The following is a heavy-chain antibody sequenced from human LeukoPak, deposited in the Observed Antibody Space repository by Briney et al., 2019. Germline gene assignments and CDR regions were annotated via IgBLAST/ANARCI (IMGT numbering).Heavy chain of an antibody. CDR1: GFTFSSYG. CDR2: IRYDGSNK. D-gene: IGHD5-18*01. J-gene: IGHJ4*02. V-gene: IGHV3-30*02. CDR3: ARHLSGVTGYTYGRGIDY. Sequence: GGSLRLSCVASGFTFSSYGMHWVRQAPGKGLEWVAFIRYDGSNKYYADSVKGRFTISRDNSKNTLYLQMNSLRAEDTAVYYCARHLSGVTGYTYGRGIDYWGQGSLVTVSS.